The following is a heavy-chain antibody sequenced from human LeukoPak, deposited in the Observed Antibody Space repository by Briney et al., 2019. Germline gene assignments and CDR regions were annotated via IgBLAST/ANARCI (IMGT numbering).Heavy chain of an antibody. V-gene: IGHV4-59*08. D-gene: IGHD1-26*01. Sequence: SETLSLTCTVSGGSISSYYWSWIRQPPGKGLEWIGYIYYSGSTNYNPSLKSRVTISVDTSKNQFSLKLSSVTAADTGVYYCARLTELRDFDYWGQGTLVTVSS. CDR1: GGSISSYY. CDR3: ARLTELRDFDY. CDR2: IYYSGST. J-gene: IGHJ4*02.